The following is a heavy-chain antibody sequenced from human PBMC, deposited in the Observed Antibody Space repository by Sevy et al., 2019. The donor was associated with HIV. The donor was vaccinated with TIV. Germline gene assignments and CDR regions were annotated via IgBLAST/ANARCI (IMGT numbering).Heavy chain of an antibody. CDR3: ARRTAETTTSGWFDP. CDR2: IYYTGKT. Sequence: SETLSLTCTVSGASIDSSSYYWGWIRQPPGKGLEWIGTIYYTGKTYYVPSLKSRFTISADMSNNQFSLRLRSVTAAETAVYYCARRTAETTTSGWFDPWGQGTLVTVSS. D-gene: IGHD4-17*01. J-gene: IGHJ5*02. V-gene: IGHV4-39*01. CDR1: GASIDSSSYY.